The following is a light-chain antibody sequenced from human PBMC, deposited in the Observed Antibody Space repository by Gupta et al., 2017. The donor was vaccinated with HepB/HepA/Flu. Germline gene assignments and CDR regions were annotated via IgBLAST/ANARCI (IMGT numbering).Light chain of an antibody. Sequence: SSALIPPPSVSVSPGQTASITCSGDKLGNKYASWYQQKPGQSPALGIYEDSKRPPGVPERFSGSNSGNTATLTISGTQAMDEADYFCQAWDNNNVGFGGGTNLTVL. V-gene: IGLV3-1*01. CDR2: EDS. CDR1: KLGNKY. CDR3: QAWDNNNVG. J-gene: IGLJ2*01.